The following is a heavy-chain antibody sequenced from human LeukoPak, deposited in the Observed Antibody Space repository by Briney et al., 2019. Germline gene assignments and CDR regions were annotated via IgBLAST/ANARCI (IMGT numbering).Heavy chain of an antibody. J-gene: IGHJ3*02. CDR1: GFTFSSYW. V-gene: IGHV3-7*03. CDR2: IKQDGSEK. CDR3: ARLTASRAFDI. Sequence: TGGSLRLSCAASGFTFSSYWMSWVRQAPGKGLEWVANIKQDGSEKYYVDSVKGRFTISRDNAKNSLYLQMNSLRAEDTALYHCARLTASRAFDIWDQGTMVTVSS. D-gene: IGHD5-18*01.